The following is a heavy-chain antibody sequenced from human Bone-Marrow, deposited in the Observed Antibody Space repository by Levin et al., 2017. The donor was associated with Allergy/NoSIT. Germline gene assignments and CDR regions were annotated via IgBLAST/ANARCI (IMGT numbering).Heavy chain of an antibody. CDR1: GGSFSGYY. CDR3: AREFRNTVTTLWGVGGALNWFDP. V-gene: IGHV4-34*01. J-gene: IGHJ5*02. D-gene: IGHD4-17*01. Sequence: PSETLSLTCAVYGGSFSGYYWSWIRQPPGKGLEWIGEINHSGSTNYNPSLKSRVTISVDTSKNQFSLKLSSVTAADTAVYYCAREFRNTVTTLWGVGGALNWFDPWGQGTLVTVSS. CDR2: INHSGST.